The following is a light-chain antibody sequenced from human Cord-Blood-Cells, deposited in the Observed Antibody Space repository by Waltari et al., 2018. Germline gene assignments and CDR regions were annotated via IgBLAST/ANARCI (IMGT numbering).Light chain of an antibody. J-gene: IGKJ2*01. Sequence: DVVMTQSPLSLPVTLGQPASISCRSSQSLVNSDGNTYLNWFQQRPGQSPRRLIYKVSNRDSGVPDRFSGSGSGTDFTLKISRVEAEDVGVYYCMQGTHWPRYTFGQGTKLEIK. V-gene: IGKV2-30*01. CDR3: MQGTHWPRYT. CDR2: KVS. CDR1: QSLVNSDGNTY.